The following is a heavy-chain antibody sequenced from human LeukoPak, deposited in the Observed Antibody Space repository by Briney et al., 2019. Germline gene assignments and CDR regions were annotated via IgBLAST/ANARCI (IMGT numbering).Heavy chain of an antibody. J-gene: IGHJ4*02. D-gene: IGHD3-16*01. V-gene: IGHV1-2*06. CDR1: GYTFTGYY. CDR2: INPNGGGT. CDR3: AVRRGNVATRFDY. Sequence: RASVKVSCKASGYTFTGYYMHWVRQAPGQGLEWVGRINPNGGGTNYAQKFQGRVTMTRDTSINTAYMELNRLRSDDTAVYYCAVRRGNVATRFDYWGQGTLVTVSS.